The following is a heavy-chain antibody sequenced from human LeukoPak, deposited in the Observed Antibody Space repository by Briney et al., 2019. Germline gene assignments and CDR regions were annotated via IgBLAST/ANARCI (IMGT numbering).Heavy chain of an antibody. Sequence: QPGGSLRLSCAASGFTFSSYEMHWVRQAPGKGLEWVSYISSSDSTIYYADSVKGRFTISRDNAKNLLSLQMDSLRVEDTAIYYCARDPRTVQIWGQGTLVTVSS. V-gene: IGHV3-48*03. CDR1: GFTFSSYE. CDR3: ARDPRTVQI. CDR2: ISSSDSTI. D-gene: IGHD1-1*01. J-gene: IGHJ4*02.